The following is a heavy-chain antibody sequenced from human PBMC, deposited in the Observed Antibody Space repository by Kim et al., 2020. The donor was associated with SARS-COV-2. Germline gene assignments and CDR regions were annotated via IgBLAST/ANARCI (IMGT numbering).Heavy chain of an antibody. D-gene: IGHD5-18*01. J-gene: IGHJ4*02. Sequence: SVKGRFTISRDTAENTLYLQMNRLRAEDTAVYYCAREGQYSYGDTDYFDYWGQGTLVTVSS. V-gene: IGHV3-74*01. CDR3: AREGQYSYGDTDYFDY.